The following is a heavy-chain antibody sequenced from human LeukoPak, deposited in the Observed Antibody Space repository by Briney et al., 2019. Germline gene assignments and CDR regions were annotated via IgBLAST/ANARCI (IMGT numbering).Heavy chain of an antibody. CDR1: GYTFTTDY. D-gene: IGHD3-22*01. V-gene: IGHV1-46*01. CDR3: ARAAADTSAYYYS. CDR2: INPSGGST. Sequence: ASVKVSCKASGYTFTTDYMHWVRQAPGQGLEWMGIINPSGGSTSYAQKFQGRVTLTSDTSTSTVCMELSSLRSDNTAVYYCARAAADTSAYYYSWGQGTLVTISS. J-gene: IGHJ4*02.